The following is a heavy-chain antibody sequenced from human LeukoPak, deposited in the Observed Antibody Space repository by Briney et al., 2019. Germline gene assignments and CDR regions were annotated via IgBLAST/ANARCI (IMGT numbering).Heavy chain of an antibody. J-gene: IGHJ4*02. V-gene: IGHV3-23*01. CDR3: AKDDIALAGARPDYFDY. Sequence: GGSLRLSCAASGFTFSSYWMHWVRQAPGKGLEWVSGISGTGVKTYYADSVKGRFTISRDNSENTLYLQMNTLRAEDTALYYCAKDDIALAGARPDYFDYWGQGTLVIVSS. CDR2: ISGTGVKT. D-gene: IGHD6-19*01. CDR1: GFTFSSYW.